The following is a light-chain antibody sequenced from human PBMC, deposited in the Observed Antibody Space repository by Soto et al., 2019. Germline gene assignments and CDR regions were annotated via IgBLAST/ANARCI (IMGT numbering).Light chain of an antibody. Sequence: QSALTQPASVSGSTGQSITITCTGTTSDVGTYNLVSWYQHHPGKAPKVIIFEGSKRPSGVSDRFSGSKSGNTASLTISGLLAEDEADYYCCSFAGRSPPNSVFGTGTKLTVL. V-gene: IGLV2-23*01. J-gene: IGLJ1*01. CDR2: EGS. CDR1: TSDVGTYNL. CDR3: CSFAGRSPPNSV.